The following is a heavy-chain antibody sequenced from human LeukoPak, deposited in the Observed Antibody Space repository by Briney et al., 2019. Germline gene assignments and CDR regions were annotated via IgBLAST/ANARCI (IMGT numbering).Heavy chain of an antibody. J-gene: IGHJ4*02. CDR1: GFTFSSYG. Sequence: GGSLRLSCAASGFTFSSYGMHWVRQAPGKGLEWVAFIRYDGSNKYYADSVKGRFTIPRDNSKNTLYLQMNSLRAEDTAVYYCAKDSRSVAGNYYFDYWGQGTLVTVSS. CDR2: IRYDGSNK. V-gene: IGHV3-30*02. D-gene: IGHD6-19*01. CDR3: AKDSRSVAGNYYFDY.